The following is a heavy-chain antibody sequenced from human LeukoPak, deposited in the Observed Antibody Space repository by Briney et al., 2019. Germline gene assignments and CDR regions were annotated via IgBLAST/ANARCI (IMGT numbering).Heavy chain of an antibody. CDR2: VHYNGAT. CDR3: ARRRVAATAGWFDP. D-gene: IGHD2-15*01. Sequence: SETLSLTCTVSGGSVTSTTYYWGLVRQPPGKWLEWVGVVHYNGATYYDPSLKSRVTMSIDTSENQFSLKVTSVTVADTAVYYCARRRVAATAGWFDPWGQGTLVTVSS. J-gene: IGHJ5*02. CDR1: GGSVTSTTYY. V-gene: IGHV4-39*01.